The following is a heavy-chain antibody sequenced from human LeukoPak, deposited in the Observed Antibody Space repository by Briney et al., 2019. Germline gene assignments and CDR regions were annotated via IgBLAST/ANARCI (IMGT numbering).Heavy chain of an antibody. CDR2: INHRGST. Sequence: PSETLSLTCAVYGGSFSGYYWSWIRQPPGKGLEWIGEINHRGSTSYNPSLKSRVTISVDTSKNQFSLKLSSVTAADTAVYYCARARSIAARPRTYYYYGMDVWGQGTTVTVSS. CDR1: GGSFSGYY. V-gene: IGHV4-34*01. J-gene: IGHJ6*02. D-gene: IGHD6-6*01. CDR3: ARARSIAARPRTYYYYGMDV.